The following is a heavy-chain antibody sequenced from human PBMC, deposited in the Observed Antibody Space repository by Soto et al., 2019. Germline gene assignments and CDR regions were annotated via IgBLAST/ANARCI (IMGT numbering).Heavy chain of an antibody. D-gene: IGHD3-9*01. J-gene: IGHJ4*02. CDR3: ANDYNILTGSYLIDY. CDR1: GASISSSRYY. V-gene: IGHV4-39*01. CDR2: VYSSGSA. Sequence: PSETLSLTCTVSGASISSSRYYWGWIRQPPGKGLEWIGSVYSSGSAYYNPSLQSRVTMSVDTAKNQFSLRLSYMTAADTAVYNCANDYNILTGSYLIDYWGQGILVTVSS.